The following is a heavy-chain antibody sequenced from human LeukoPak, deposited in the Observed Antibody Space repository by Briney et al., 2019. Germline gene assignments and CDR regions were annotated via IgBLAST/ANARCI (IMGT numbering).Heavy chain of an antibody. CDR1: GGSISSYY. V-gene: IGHV4-59*12. Sequence: SETLSLTCTVSGGSISSYYWSRIRQPLGKGLEWIGYIYYSGSTYYNPSLKSRVAMSLDTSKNQFSLKLSSVTAADTAVYYCARAARGYLYYFDYWGQGTLVTVSS. CDR3: ARAARGYLYYFDY. CDR2: IYYSGST. J-gene: IGHJ4*02. D-gene: IGHD3-22*01.